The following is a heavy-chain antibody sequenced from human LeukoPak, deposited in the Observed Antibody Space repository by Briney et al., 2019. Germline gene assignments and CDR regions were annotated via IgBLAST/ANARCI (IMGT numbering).Heavy chain of an antibody. V-gene: IGHV4-59*01. CDR3: ARGWDTGYGYYGMDV. D-gene: IGHD5-18*01. CDR2: IYYSGTV. J-gene: IGHJ6*02. CDR1: GGSISGYY. Sequence: SETLSLTCTVSGGSISGYYWSWIRQPPGKGLEWIGNIYYSGTVNYSPSLKSRVTISVATSNNQFSLNLLFVPAADSAVYYCARGWDTGYGYYGMDVWGQGTAVTVSS.